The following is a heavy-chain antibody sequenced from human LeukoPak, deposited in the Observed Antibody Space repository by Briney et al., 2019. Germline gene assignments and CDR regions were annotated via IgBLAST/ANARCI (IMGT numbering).Heavy chain of an antibody. CDR1: GFTFSNAW. J-gene: IGHJ3*02. Sequence: GGSLRLSCAASGFTFSNAWMSWVRQAPGKGLEWVGRIKSKTDGETTDYAAPVKGRFTISRDDSKNTLYLQMNSLKTEDTAVYYCTTGSGDAFDIWGQGTMVTVSS. V-gene: IGHV3-15*01. CDR3: TTGSGDAFDI. CDR2: IKSKTDGETT. D-gene: IGHD1-14*01.